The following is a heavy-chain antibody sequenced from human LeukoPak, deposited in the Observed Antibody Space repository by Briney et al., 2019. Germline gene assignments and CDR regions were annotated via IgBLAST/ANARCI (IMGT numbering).Heavy chain of an antibody. CDR1: GFMFNSYA. D-gene: IGHD6-19*01. CDR2: ISGSGGST. CDR3: AKGVRLASNYYMDV. Sequence: PGGSLRLSCAASGFMFNSYAMSWVRQARGKGLEWVSTISGSGGSTYYADSVKGRFTISRDNSKNTLYLQMNSLRAEDTAVYYCAKGVRLASNYYMDVWGKGTTVTVSS. J-gene: IGHJ6*03. V-gene: IGHV3-23*01.